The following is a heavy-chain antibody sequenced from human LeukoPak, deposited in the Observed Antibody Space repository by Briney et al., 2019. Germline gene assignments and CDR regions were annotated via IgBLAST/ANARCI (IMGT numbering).Heavy chain of an antibody. Sequence: GASVKVSCKASGGTFSSYTISWVRQAPGQGLEWMGRIIPILGIANYAQKLQGRVTITADESTSTAYMELSSLRSEDTAVYYCVSSSTSWDWFDPWGQGTLVTVSS. V-gene: IGHV1-69*02. CDR1: GGTFSSYT. D-gene: IGHD2-2*01. CDR2: IIPILGIA. CDR3: VSSSTSWDWFDP. J-gene: IGHJ5*02.